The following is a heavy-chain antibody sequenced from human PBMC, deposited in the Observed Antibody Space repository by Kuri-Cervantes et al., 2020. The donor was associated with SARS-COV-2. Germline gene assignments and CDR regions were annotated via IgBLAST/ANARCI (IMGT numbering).Heavy chain of an antibody. CDR3: ARRKKDYYDFWSGASQFDY. CDR2: IYYSGRT. Sequence: SETLSLTCTVSGGSISSYYWSWIRQPPGKGLEWIGYIYYSGRTNYNPSLKSRVTMSVDTSKNQFSLKLSSVTAAGTAVYYCARRKKDYYDFWSGASQFDYWGQGTLVTVSS. CDR1: GGSISSYY. V-gene: IGHV4-59*01. D-gene: IGHD3-3*01. J-gene: IGHJ4*02.